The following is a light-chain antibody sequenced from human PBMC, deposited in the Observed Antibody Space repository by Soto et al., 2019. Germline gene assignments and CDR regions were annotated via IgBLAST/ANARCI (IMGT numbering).Light chain of an antibody. Sequence: QSVLTQPPSVSGAPGQRVTISCTGSSSNIGAGYAVHWYQQFPGIAPKLLIYDNTNRPSGVPDRFSGSKSGTSASLAITGLQAEDEADYYCQSYDSSLSGSVFVGGTKLTVL. J-gene: IGLJ2*01. V-gene: IGLV1-40*01. CDR1: SSNIGAGYA. CDR3: QSYDSSLSGSV. CDR2: DNT.